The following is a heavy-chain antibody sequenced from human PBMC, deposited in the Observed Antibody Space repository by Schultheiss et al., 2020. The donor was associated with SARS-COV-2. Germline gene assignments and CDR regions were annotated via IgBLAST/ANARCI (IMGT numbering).Heavy chain of an antibody. CDR3: AKKSIFGVVIPFFDY. Sequence: GGSLRLSCAASGFAFSSYVMSWVRQAPGKGLEWVSAISGGDGDTYYADSVKGRFTISRDNSKNTLYLQMNSLRAEDTAVYYCAKKSIFGVVIPFFDYWGQGTLVTVSS. J-gene: IGHJ4*02. CDR2: ISGGDGDT. V-gene: IGHV3-23*01. CDR1: GFAFSSYV. D-gene: IGHD3-3*02.